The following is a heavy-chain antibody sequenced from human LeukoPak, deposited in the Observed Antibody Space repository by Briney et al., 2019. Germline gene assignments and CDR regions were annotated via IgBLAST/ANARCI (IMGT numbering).Heavy chain of an antibody. Sequence: PLYSLCLTCRLCGVSINTVYLSGIRQTPGKGLEWIGFIYYTGSTNYTPSLKSRPTMSVDTSKSQFPLKLTSVTAAGTALYYCARGANRLDSWGRGTLVTVSS. J-gene: IGHJ4*02. CDR1: GVSINTVY. D-gene: IGHD1-14*01. V-gene: IGHV4-59*12. CDR2: IYYTGST. CDR3: ARGANRLDS.